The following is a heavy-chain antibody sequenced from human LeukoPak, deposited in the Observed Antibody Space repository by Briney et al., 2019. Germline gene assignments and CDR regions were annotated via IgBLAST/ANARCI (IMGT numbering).Heavy chain of an antibody. CDR2: TYYRSKWYN. D-gene: IGHD1-26*01. Sequence: SQTLSLACAISGDSVSSNSAAWNWIRQSPSRGLEWLGRTYYRSKWYNDYAVSVKSRITINPDTSKNQFSLQLNSVTPEDTAVYYCARGSREWELLGPIDYWGQGTLVTVSS. V-gene: IGHV6-1*01. CDR3: ARGSREWELLGPIDY. CDR1: GDSVSSNSAA. J-gene: IGHJ4*02.